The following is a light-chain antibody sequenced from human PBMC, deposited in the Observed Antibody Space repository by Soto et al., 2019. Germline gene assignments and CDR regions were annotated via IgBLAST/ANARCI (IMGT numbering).Light chain of an antibody. Sequence: DIQMTQSPSSLSASVGDRVTITCQASQDIHNYLVWYQQKPGQAPNLVIYDASSLKTGVSPRFSGGGSGTHLPFTINSLQPEDVATYYSQQFDSVPCTFGQGTKLEIK. CDR1: QDIHNY. J-gene: IGKJ2*02. CDR2: DAS. V-gene: IGKV1-33*01. CDR3: QQFDSVPCT.